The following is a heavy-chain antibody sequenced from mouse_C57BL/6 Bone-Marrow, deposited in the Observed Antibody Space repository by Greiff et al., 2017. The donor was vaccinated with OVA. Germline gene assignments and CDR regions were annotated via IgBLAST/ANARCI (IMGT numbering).Heavy chain of an antibody. Sequence: VQLQQPGAELARPGASVKMSCKASGYTFTSYTMNWVKQRPGQGLEWIGYIDPSSDYTKYNQKFKDKATLTADKSSSAAYMHLSSLTSEDSAVYYCARGYYWGDWGKGTRRTGSA. CDR2: IDPSSDYT. D-gene: IGHD2-3*01. CDR1: GYTFTSYT. V-gene: IGHV1-4*01. J-gene: IGHJ2*03. CDR3: ARGYYWGD.